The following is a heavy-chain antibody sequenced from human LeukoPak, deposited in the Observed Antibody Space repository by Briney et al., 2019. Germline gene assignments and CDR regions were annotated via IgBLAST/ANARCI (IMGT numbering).Heavy chain of an antibody. Sequence: SETLSLTCTVSGGSISSGDRHWSWIRQPPGKGLEWIGYIYYSGSSYHNPSLKSRCTISVDTSKNQFSLKLSSVTAADTAVYYCARGRVLSDFFDYWGQGTLVSVSS. J-gene: IGHJ4*02. V-gene: IGHV4-30-4*01. D-gene: IGHD2-15*01. CDR3: ARGRVLSDFFDY. CDR1: GGSISSGDRH. CDR2: IYYSGSS.